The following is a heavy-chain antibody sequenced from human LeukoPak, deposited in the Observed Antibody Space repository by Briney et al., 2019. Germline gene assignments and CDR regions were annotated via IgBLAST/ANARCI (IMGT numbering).Heavy chain of an antibody. V-gene: IGHV3-33*08. CDR1: GFTFSSFW. CDR3: ARESGYTYGA. CDR2: IWYDGSNK. D-gene: IGHD6-13*01. Sequence: GGSLRLSCAASGFTFSSFWMYWVRQAPGKGLEWVAVIWYDGSNKYYADSVKGRFTISRDNSKNTLYLQMNSLRAEDTAVYYCARESGYTYGAWGQGTLVTVSS. J-gene: IGHJ4*02.